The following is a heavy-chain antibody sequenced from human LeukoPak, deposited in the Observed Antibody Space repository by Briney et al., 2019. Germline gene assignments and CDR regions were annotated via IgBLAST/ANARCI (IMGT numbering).Heavy chain of an antibody. D-gene: IGHD3-3*01. J-gene: IGHJ4*02. Sequence: GGSLRLSCAASGFTFSSYWMSWVRQAPGKGLEWVANIKQDGSEKYYVDSVKGRFTISRDNAKNSLYLQMNSLRAEDTAVYYCARDYDFWSGYPLFDYWGQGTLVTVSS. V-gene: IGHV3-7*01. CDR3: ARDYDFWSGYPLFDY. CDR2: IKQDGSEK. CDR1: GFTFSSYW.